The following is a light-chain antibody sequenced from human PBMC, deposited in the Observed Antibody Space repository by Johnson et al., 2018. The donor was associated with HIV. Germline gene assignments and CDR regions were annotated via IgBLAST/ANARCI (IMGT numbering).Light chain of an antibody. CDR1: SSNIGNNY. J-gene: IGLJ1*01. CDR2: DNN. Sequence: QSVLTQPPSVSAAPGQKVTISCSGSSSNIGNNYVSWYQQLPGTVPKLLIYDNNKRPSGIPDRFSGSKSGTSATLGITGLQTGDEADYYCGTWDNSLSAYVFGTGTTVTVL. CDR3: GTWDNSLSAYV. V-gene: IGLV1-51*01.